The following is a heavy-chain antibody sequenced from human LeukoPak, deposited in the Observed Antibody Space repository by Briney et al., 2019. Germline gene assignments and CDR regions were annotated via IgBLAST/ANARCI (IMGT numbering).Heavy chain of an antibody. V-gene: IGHV1-8*01. CDR1: GYTFTNYD. CDR3: ERSSDNYFDP. J-gene: IGHJ5*02. Sequence: ASVKVSCKASGYTFTNYDINWVRQATGQGLEWMGWMNPNSGNTGYPQKFQGRVTMTRNTSISTAYMELSSLRSDDTAVYYCERSSDNYFDPWGQGTLVTVSA. CDR2: MNPNSGNT.